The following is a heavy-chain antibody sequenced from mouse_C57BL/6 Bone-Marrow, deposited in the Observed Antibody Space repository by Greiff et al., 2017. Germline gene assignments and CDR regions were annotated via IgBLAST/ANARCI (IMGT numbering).Heavy chain of an antibody. J-gene: IGHJ4*01. CDR2: ISNGGGST. D-gene: IGHD2-4*01. CDR3: ARDYDYDEGYAMDY. Sequence: EVKVVASGGGLVQPGGSLKLFCAASGFTFSDYYMYWVRQTPEKRLEWVAYISNGGGSTYYPDTVKGRFTISRDNAKNTLYLQMSRLKSEDTAMYYCARDYDYDEGYAMDYWGQGTSVTVSS. CDR1: GFTFSDYY. V-gene: IGHV5-12*01.